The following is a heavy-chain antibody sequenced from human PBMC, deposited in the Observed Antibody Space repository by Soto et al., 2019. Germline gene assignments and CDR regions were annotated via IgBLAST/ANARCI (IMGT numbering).Heavy chain of an antibody. J-gene: IGHJ6*02. D-gene: IGHD4-17*01. CDR3: ARHLDGDSFYYYYGMDV. CDR1: GYTFTSYG. CDR2: ISAYNGNT. Sequence: GASVKVSCKASGYTFTSYGISWVRQAPGQGLEWMGWISAYNGNTNYAQKLQGRVTMTTDTSTSTAYMELRSLRSDDTAVYYCARHLDGDSFYYYYGMDVWGQGTTVTVSS. V-gene: IGHV1-18*01.